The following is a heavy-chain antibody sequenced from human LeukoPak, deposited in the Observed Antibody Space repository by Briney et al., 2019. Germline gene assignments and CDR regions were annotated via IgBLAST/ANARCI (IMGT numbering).Heavy chain of an antibody. J-gene: IGHJ5*02. CDR2: IRYDGSNK. V-gene: IGHV3-30*02. CDR3: AKDHLKRSSTSCGWFDP. Sequence: PGGSLRLSCAASGFTFSSYGMHWVHQAPGKGLEWVAFIRYDGSNKYYADSVKGRFTISRDNSKNTLYLQMNSLRAEDTAVYYCAKDHLKRSSTSCGWFDPWGQGTLVTVSS. D-gene: IGHD2-2*01. CDR1: GFTFSSYG.